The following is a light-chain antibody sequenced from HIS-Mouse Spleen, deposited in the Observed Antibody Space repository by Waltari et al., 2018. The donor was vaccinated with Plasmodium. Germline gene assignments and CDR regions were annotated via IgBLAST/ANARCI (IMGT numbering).Light chain of an antibody. Sequence: QSALPQPASVSGSAGVSMTISCPGTTSDVGNYNIGTRYQQHPGQAPKLMIYESSKPPSGVSKRFSGSKSGNTASLTISGLQAEDEADYYCCSYAGSSTNWVFGGGTKLTVL. CDR2: ESS. CDR1: TSDVGNYNI. J-gene: IGLJ3*02. V-gene: IGLV2-23*01. CDR3: CSYAGSSTNWV.